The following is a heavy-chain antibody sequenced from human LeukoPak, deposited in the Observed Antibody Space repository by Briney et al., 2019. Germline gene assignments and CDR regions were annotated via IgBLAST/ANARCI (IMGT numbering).Heavy chain of an antibody. Sequence: ASVKVSCKASGYTFTGYYMHWVRQAPGQGLEWMGWINPNSGGTNYAQKFQGRVTMTRDTSISTAYMELRRLRSDDTAVHYCARGYYYDSSGYYGNGAFDIWGQGTMVTVSS. CDR2: INPNSGGT. V-gene: IGHV1-2*02. CDR1: GYTFTGYY. D-gene: IGHD3-22*01. J-gene: IGHJ3*02. CDR3: ARGYYYDSSGYYGNGAFDI.